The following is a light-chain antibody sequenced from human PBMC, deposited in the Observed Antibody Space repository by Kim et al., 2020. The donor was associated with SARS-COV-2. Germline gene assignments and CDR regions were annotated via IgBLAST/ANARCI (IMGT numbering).Light chain of an antibody. V-gene: IGLV2-14*01. CDR2: DVS. Sequence: LTQPASVSGSPGQSITISCTGTSSDVGGYNYVSWYQQHPGKAPKLMFYDVSKRPSGVSNRFSGSKSGNTASLTISGLQAEDEADYYCSSYTSSSMYVFGTGTKVTVL. CDR1: SSDVGGYNY. CDR3: SSYTSSSMYV. J-gene: IGLJ1*01.